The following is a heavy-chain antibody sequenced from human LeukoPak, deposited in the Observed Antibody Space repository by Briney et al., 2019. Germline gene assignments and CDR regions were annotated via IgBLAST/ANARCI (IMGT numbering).Heavy chain of an antibody. V-gene: IGHV3-23*01. CDR2: ISGSGGST. Sequence: GGSLRLSCAASGFTLTSYAMSWVRQAPGKGLEWVSGISGSGGSTYYADSVKGRFTISRDNSKNTLYLQMNSLRAEDTAVYYCTNGLEYASHSVFDYWGQGTLVTVSS. J-gene: IGHJ4*02. D-gene: IGHD2-8*01. CDR3: TNGLEYASHSVFDY. CDR1: GFTLTSYA.